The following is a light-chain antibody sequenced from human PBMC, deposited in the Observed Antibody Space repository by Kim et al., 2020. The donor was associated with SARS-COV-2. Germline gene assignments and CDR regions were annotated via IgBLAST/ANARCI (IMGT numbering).Light chain of an antibody. V-gene: IGLV2-14*03. CDR2: DVS. Sequence: GQSFNISCTGTRSDVGSYNHVSWYQQHPGKAPKHMICDVSDRPSGVSTRFSDSKSGNTASLTISGLQAEDEAEYYCSSYTTSTALVFGGGTQLTVL. CDR1: RSDVGSYNH. CDR3: SSYTTSTALV. J-gene: IGLJ3*02.